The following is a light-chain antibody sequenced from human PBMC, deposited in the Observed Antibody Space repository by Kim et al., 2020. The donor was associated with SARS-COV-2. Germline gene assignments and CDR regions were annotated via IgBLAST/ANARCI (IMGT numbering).Light chain of an antibody. J-gene: IGKJ1*01. CDR3: QQYGSSPWT. V-gene: IGKV3-20*01. CDR1: QSVGSNS. Sequence: EIVLTQSPGTLSLSPGERATLSCRASQSVGSNSLAWYQQKPGQAPGLLISGVSSRATGIPDRFSGSGSATDFTLTISRLEPEDFAVYYCQQYGSSPWTFGQGTKVDIK. CDR2: GVS.